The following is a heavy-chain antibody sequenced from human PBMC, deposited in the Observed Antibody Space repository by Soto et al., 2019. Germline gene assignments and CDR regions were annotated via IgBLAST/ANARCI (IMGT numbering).Heavy chain of an antibody. Sequence: QVQLVESGGGVVQPGRSLRLSCEASGLTFSRSGMHWVRQSPGKGLEWLAVISYDGSQRYYADSMKGRSTISRDNSKNTLHLQINSLRVEDTAVYYCANPEGQWPPGEHWGQGTLVTVSS. CDR2: ISYDGSQR. V-gene: IGHV3-30*18. J-gene: IGHJ4*02. CDR1: GLTFSRSG. CDR3: ANPEGQWPPGEH. D-gene: IGHD6-19*01.